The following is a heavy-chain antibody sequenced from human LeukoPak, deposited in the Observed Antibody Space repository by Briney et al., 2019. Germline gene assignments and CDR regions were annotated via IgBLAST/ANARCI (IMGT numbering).Heavy chain of an antibody. Sequence: AGSLRLACAASGFTFDNYAMHWVRQAPGKGLEWVSLMSGDGGNTYYADSVKGRFTISRDNSKNSLYLQMNSLRTEVTALYYCAKDTLSAILYYYYMDVWGKGTTVTVSS. CDR3: AKDTLSAILYYYYMDV. D-gene: IGHD5/OR15-5a*01. V-gene: IGHV3-43*02. CDR1: GFTFDNYA. CDR2: MSGDGGNT. J-gene: IGHJ6*03.